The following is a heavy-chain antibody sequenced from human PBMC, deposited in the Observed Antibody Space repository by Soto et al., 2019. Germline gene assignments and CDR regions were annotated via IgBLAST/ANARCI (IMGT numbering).Heavy chain of an antibody. CDR2: ISAYNGNL. V-gene: IGHV1-18*01. CDR3: VRDAISGAEPFDT. J-gene: IGHJ3*02. CDR1: GYTFINYG. Sequence: QVQLVQSGAEVKMPGASVKVSCKASGYTFINYGISWVRQAPGQGHEWMGWISAYNGNLNYAPKIQGRVTMTTDAYTTTAYMELMSLRSDDTAVYYCVRDAISGAEPFDTWGQGTMVTVSS. D-gene: IGHD6-19*01.